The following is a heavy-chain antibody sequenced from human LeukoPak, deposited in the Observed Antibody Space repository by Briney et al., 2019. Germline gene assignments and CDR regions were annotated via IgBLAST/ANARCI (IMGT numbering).Heavy chain of an antibody. V-gene: IGHV1-69*13. Sequence: ASVKVSCKASGGTFSSYAISWVRQAPGQGLEWMGGIIPIFGTANYAQKFQGRVTITADESTSTAYMELSSLRSEDTAVYYCAREKGFVRAFDIWGQGTMVTVSS. CDR3: AREKGFVRAFDI. J-gene: IGHJ3*02. CDR2: IIPIFGTA. CDR1: GGTFSSYA. D-gene: IGHD3-16*02.